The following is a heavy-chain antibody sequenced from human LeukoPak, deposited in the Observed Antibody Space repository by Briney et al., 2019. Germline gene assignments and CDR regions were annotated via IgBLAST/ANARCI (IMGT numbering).Heavy chain of an antibody. CDR2: TSYDGSNK. Sequence: GGSLRLSCAASGFTFSSYSMHWVRQAPGKGLEWVAITSYDGSNKYYVDSVKGRFTISRDNSKKTLYLQMNSLRAEDTAVYYCAKDWDLTSYYFDYWGQGTLVTVSS. D-gene: IGHD3-9*01. J-gene: IGHJ4*02. CDR1: GFTFSSYS. V-gene: IGHV3-30*18. CDR3: AKDWDLTSYYFDY.